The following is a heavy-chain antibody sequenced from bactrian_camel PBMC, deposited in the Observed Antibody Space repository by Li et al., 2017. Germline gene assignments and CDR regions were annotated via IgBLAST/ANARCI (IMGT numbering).Heavy chain of an antibody. CDR1: KLAFSNCG. Sequence: VQLVESGGGSVPRGGSLRLSCVAPKLAFSNCGWEWHRQVAGKRREWAARISRDEEPKYADFVRGRFTISKDNAKNTLYLQMNTLKPEDTAVYYCAFAPRVEYDAYAYWGQGTQVTVS. CDR3: AFAPRVEYDAYAY. J-gene: IGHJ4*01. D-gene: IGHD1*01. V-gene: IGHV3S9*01. CDR2: ISRDEEP.